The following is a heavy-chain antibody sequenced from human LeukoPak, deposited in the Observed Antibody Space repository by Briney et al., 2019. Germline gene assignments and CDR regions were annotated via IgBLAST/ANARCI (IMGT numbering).Heavy chain of an antibody. CDR3: ARVLRYSGYDFWFDP. CDR2: INPSGGAT. D-gene: IGHD5-12*01. CDR1: GYTFTGYY. Sequence: ASVKVSCKASGYTFTGYYIHWVRQAPGQGLEWVGWINPSGGATSSAQRFQGRVTMTRDTSISTAYMDLSRLRSDDTAVYYCARVLRYSGYDFWFDPWGQGTLVTVSS. J-gene: IGHJ5*02. V-gene: IGHV1-2*02.